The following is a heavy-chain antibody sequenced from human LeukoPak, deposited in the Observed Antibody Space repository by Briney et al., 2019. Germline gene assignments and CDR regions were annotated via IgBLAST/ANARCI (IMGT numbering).Heavy chain of an antibody. CDR2: IYYSGST. V-gene: IGHV4-31*03. CDR3: AREPLVPAAPYYNWFDP. D-gene: IGHD2-2*01. Sequence: SETLSLTCTVSGGSISSGGYYWSWIRQHPGKGLEWIGYIYYSGSTYYNPSLKSRVTISVDTSKNQFSLKLSSVTAADTAVYYCAREPLVPAAPYYNWFDPWGQGTLVTVSS. J-gene: IGHJ5*02. CDR1: GGSISSGGYY.